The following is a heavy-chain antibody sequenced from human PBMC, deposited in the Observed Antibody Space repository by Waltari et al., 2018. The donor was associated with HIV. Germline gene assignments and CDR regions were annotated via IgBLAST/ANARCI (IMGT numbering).Heavy chain of an antibody. D-gene: IGHD6-19*01. CDR1: GGSISSYY. J-gene: IGHJ4*02. V-gene: IGHV4-59*01. Sequence: QVQLQESGPGLVKPSETLSLTCTVSGGSISSYYWSWIRQPPGKGLEWIGYIYYSGSTNYSPSLKSRVTRSVDTSKNQFSLKLSSVTAADTAVYYCARLRFGAVAGTGPFDYWGQGTLVTVSS. CDR2: IYYSGST. CDR3: ARLRFGAVAGTGPFDY.